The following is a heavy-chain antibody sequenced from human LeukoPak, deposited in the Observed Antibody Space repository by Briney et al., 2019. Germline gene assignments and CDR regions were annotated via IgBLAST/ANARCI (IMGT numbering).Heavy chain of an antibody. Sequence: GESLKISCKGSGYSFTSYWIGWVRQMPGKGLEWMGIIYPGDSDTRYSPSFQGQVTISADKSISTAYLQWSSLKASDTAVYYCARWTGDYYGSGEYYFDYWGQGTLVTVSS. CDR2: IYPGDSDT. CDR1: GYSFTSYW. J-gene: IGHJ4*02. D-gene: IGHD3-10*01. CDR3: ARWTGDYYGSGEYYFDY. V-gene: IGHV5-51*01.